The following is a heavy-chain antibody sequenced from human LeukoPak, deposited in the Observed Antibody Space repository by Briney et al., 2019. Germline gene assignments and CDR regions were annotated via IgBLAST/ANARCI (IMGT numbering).Heavy chain of an antibody. D-gene: IGHD2-2*01. Sequence: SVKGRFTISRDNSKNTLYLQMNSLRAEDTAVYYCAKDGVVVVPAAIPPQPFYDSSGYSDYWGQGTLVTVSS. J-gene: IGHJ4*02. V-gene: IGHV3-23*01. CDR3: AKDGVVVVPAAIPPQPFYDSSGYSDY.